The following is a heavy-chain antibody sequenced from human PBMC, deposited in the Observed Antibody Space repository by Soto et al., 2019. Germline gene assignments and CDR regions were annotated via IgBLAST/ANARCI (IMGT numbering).Heavy chain of an antibody. CDR1: GGSFSGYY. CDR3: ARGLYGSGRRPGYYYYYYMDV. Sequence: SETLSLTCAVYGGSFSGYYWSWIRQPPGKGLEWIGEINHSGSTNYNPSLKSRVTISVDTSKNQFSLKLSSVTAADTAVYYCARGLYGSGRRPGYYYYYYMDVWGKGTTVTVS. D-gene: IGHD3-10*01. J-gene: IGHJ6*03. V-gene: IGHV4-34*01. CDR2: INHSGST.